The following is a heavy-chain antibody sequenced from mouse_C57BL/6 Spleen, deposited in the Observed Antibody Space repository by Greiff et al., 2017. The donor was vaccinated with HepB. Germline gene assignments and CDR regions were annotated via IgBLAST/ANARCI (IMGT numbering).Heavy chain of an antibody. V-gene: IGHV1-4*01. Sequence: VKLVESGAELARPGASVKMSCKASGYTFTSYTMHWVKQRPGQGLEWIGYINPSSGYTKYNQKFKDKATLTADKSSSTAYMQLGSLTSEDSAVYYCARSYGSSPYWYFDVWGTGTTVTVSS. D-gene: IGHD1-1*01. CDR1: GYTFTSYT. CDR3: ARSYGSSPYWYFDV. CDR2: INPSSGYT. J-gene: IGHJ1*03.